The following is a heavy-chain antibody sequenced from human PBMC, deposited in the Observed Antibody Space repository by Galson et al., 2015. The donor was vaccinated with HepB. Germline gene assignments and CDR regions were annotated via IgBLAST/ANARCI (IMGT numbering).Heavy chain of an antibody. CDR3: AKVEDYSKTFDY. V-gene: IGHV3-9*01. CDR2: ISWNSGSI. J-gene: IGHJ4*02. CDR1: GFTFDDYA. Sequence: SLRLSCAASGFTFDDYAMHWVRQAPGKGLEWVSGISWNSGSIGYADSVKGRFTISRDNAKNSLYLQMNSLRAEDTALYYCAKVEDYSKTFDYWGQGTLVTVSS. D-gene: IGHD4-11*01.